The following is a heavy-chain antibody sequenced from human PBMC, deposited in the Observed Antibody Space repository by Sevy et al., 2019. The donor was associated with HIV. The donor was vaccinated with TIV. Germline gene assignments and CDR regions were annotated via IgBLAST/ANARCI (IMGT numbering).Heavy chain of an antibody. Sequence: GGSLRLSCAASGFTFSSYWMSWVRQAPGKGLEWVANIKQDGSEKYYVDSVKGRFTISRDNAKNSLYLQVNSLRAEDTAVYYCARGPLRYCSSTSCYEGDYYYYGMDVWGQGTTVTVSS. CDR3: ARGPLRYCSSTSCYEGDYYYYGMDV. CDR1: GFTFSSYW. J-gene: IGHJ6*02. CDR2: IKQDGSEK. V-gene: IGHV3-7*01. D-gene: IGHD2-2*01.